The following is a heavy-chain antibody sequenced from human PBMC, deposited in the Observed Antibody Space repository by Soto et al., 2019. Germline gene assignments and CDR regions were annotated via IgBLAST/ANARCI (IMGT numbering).Heavy chain of an antibody. V-gene: IGHV3-7*01. CDR2: IKQDGSEK. Sequence: GGSLRLSCAASGFTFSSYWISWVRPAPEKGLEWVANIKQDGSEKYYEDSVKGRFTISRDNSKNTLDLQMNSLRPEDTAVYYCDVDTSGFYFPSEYFQYWGRGTLVTVSS. CDR1: GFTFSSYW. J-gene: IGHJ1*01. D-gene: IGHD3-22*01. CDR3: DVDTSGFYFPSEYFQY.